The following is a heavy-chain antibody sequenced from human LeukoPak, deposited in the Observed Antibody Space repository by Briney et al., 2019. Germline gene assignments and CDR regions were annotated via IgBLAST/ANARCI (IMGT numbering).Heavy chain of an antibody. CDR2: IYHSGST. CDR3: ARAWVAAAASRY. Sequence: SETLSLTCTVSGGSISSGGYYWSWIRQPPGKGLEWIGYIYHSGSTYYNPSLKSRVTISVDRSKNQFSLKLSSVTAADTAVYYCARAWVAAAASRYWGQGTLVTVSS. CDR1: GGSISSGGYY. D-gene: IGHD6-13*01. V-gene: IGHV4-30-2*01. J-gene: IGHJ4*02.